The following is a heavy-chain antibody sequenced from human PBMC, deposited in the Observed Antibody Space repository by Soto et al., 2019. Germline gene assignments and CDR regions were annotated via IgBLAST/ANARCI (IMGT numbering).Heavy chain of an antibody. D-gene: IGHD3-22*01. J-gene: IGHJ1*01. Sequence: EVQLVECGGGLGQPGGSLRLSCAASGFTVSSNYMSWVRQAPGKGLEWVSVIYSGGSTYYADSVKGRFTISRDNSKNTLYLQMNSLRAEDTAVYYCARDVYDSSGYYLEYFQHWGQGTLVTVSS. CDR2: IYSGGST. CDR1: GFTVSSNY. CDR3: ARDVYDSSGYYLEYFQH. V-gene: IGHV3-66*01.